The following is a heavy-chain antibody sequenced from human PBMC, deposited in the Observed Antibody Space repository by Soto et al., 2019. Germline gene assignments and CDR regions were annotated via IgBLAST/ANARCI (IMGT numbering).Heavy chain of an antibody. CDR3: ARDYGDCFDF. CDR1: GGSISSYY. J-gene: IGHJ4*02. D-gene: IGHD4-17*01. Sequence: SETLSLTCTVSGGSISSYYWSWIRQPPGKGLEWIGYIYYTGSTNYNPSLKSRVTISVGTSKNQFSLNLSSVTAADTAVYYCARDYGDCFDFWGQGTLVTVSS. V-gene: IGHV4-59*01. CDR2: IYYTGST.